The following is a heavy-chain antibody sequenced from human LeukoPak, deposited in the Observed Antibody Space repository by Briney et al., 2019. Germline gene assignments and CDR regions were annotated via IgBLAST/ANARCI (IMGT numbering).Heavy chain of an antibody. D-gene: IGHD3-3*01. V-gene: IGHV1-69*13. J-gene: IGHJ4*02. CDR3: AAGGAYEFRDDY. CDR1: GGSFTSYG. Sequence: SVKVSCKASGGSFTSYGISWVRQAPGQGLEWMGKFIPIYGRASYGQKFQGRVTITADELTTTSYMELSSLTAEDMAVYYCAAGGAYEFRDDYWGQGTLVTVSS. CDR2: FIPIYGRA.